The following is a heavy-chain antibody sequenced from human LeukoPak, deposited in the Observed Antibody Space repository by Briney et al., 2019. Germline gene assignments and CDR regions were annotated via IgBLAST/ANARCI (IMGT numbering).Heavy chain of an antibody. Sequence: SSETLSLTCSVSGGSISSYYWNWIRQPPGKGLEWIGYIYYSGSTNYNPSLKSRVTISVDTSKNQFSLKLSSVTAADTAVYYCARDWNYGGAGNWFDPWGQGTLVTVSS. CDR3: ARDWNYGGAGNWFDP. CDR2: IYYSGST. J-gene: IGHJ5*02. V-gene: IGHV4-59*01. D-gene: IGHD1-7*01. CDR1: GGSISSYY.